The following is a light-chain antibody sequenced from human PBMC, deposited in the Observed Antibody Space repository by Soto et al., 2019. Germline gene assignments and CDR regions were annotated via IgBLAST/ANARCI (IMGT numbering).Light chain of an antibody. CDR1: QSVSSSY. CDR2: DAY. Sequence: ILSTQSPGTPSSCPGERATLSCRASQSVSSSYLAWYQQKPGQAPRLLIYDAYSRATGIPARFSGIGSRTDFTLTISRLDPEDCAVYYCQQYGSSPWTFGQGT. V-gene: IGKV3-20*01. J-gene: IGKJ1*01. CDR3: QQYGSSPWT.